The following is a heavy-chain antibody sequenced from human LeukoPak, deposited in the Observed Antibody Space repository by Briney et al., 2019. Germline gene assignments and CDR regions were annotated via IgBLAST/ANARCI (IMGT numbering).Heavy chain of an antibody. CDR2: ISANNGNR. V-gene: IGHV1-18*01. Sequence: ASVKVSCKASGYTFTNYGISWVRQAPGQGLEWMGWISANNGNRNYALKLQDRVSMTTDTSTSTIYMELRSLRSDDTAVYYCAKGRVIYYDTTGYRPDDSFDIWGQGTMVTVSS. J-gene: IGHJ3*02. CDR1: GYTFTNYG. CDR3: AKGRVIYYDTTGYRPDDSFDI. D-gene: IGHD3-22*01.